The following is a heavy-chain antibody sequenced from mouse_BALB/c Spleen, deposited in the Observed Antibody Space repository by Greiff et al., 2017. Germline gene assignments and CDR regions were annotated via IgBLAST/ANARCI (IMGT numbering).Heavy chain of an antibody. Sequence: QVQLQQSGAELVRPGASVKLSCKASGYTFTSYWINWVKQRPGQGLEWIGNIYPSDSYTNYNQKFKDKATLTVDKSSSTAYMQLSSPTSEDSAVYYCTATTVESGYFDVWGAGTTVTVSS. V-gene: IGHV1-69*02. CDR3: TATTVESGYFDV. J-gene: IGHJ1*01. D-gene: IGHD1-1*01. CDR1: GYTFTSYW. CDR2: IYPSDSYT.